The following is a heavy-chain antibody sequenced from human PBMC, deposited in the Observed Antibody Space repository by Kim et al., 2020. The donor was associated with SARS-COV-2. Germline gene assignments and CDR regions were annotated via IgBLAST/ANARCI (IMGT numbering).Heavy chain of an antibody. Sequence: GGSLRLSCVASGFNSNNYAMSWVRQAPGKGLEWVSAITKYDSRTYYADSVKGRFTISRDIPENTVYLQMNSLIAEDTDLYYCAKDHPASGWPTFEYWGRGTRATFSS. CDR2: ITKYDSRT. CDR1: GFNSNNYA. CDR3: AKDHPASGWPTFEY. D-gene: IGHD6-19*01. J-gene: IGHJ4*02. V-gene: IGHV3-23*05.